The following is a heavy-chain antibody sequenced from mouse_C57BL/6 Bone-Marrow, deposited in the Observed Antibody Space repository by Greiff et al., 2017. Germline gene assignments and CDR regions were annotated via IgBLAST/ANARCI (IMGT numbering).Heavy chain of an antibody. CDR2: IFPGSGST. CDR3: ARSRFTTVVATP. CDR1: GYTFTDYY. D-gene: IGHD1-1*01. J-gene: IGHJ2*01. Sequence: VQVVESGPELVKPGASVKISCKASGYTFTDYYINWVKQRPGQGLEWIGWIFPGSGSTYYNEKFKGKATLTVDKSSSTAYMLLSSLTSEDSAVYFCARSRFTTVVATPWGQGTTLTVSS. V-gene: IGHV1-75*01.